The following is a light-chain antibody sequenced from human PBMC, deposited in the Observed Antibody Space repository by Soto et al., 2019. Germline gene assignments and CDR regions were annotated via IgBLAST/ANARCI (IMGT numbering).Light chain of an antibody. J-gene: IGKJ5*01. V-gene: IGKV1-5*03. Sequence: DIQMTQSPSTLSASVGDRVTITCRVSQSISSWLAWYQQKPGKAPKLLIYKASSLESGVPSRFSGSGSGTEFTLTISSLQPDDFATYYCQQYNSYSPITFGQGTRLEIK. CDR1: QSISSW. CDR3: QQYNSYSPIT. CDR2: KAS.